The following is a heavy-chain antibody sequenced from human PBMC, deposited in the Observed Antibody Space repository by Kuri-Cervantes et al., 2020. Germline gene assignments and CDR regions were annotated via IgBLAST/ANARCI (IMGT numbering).Heavy chain of an antibody. CDR1: GFTVSSNY. CDR2: IYSGGST. D-gene: IGHD2-21*01. V-gene: IGHV3-53*01. CDR3: ARMEIGMFDY. J-gene: IGHJ4*02. Sequence: GGSLRLSCAASGFTVSSNYMSWVRQAPGKGLEWVSVIYSGGSTCYADSVKGRFTISRDNSKNTLYLQMNSLRAEDTAVYYCARMEIGMFDYWGQGTLVTVSS.